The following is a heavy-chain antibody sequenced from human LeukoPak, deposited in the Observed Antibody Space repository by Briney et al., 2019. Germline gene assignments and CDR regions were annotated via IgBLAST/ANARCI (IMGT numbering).Heavy chain of an antibody. Sequence: SQTLSLTCAVSGGSISSGGYSWSWIRQPPGKGLEWIGYINHSGSTNYNPSLKSRVTISVDTSKNQFSLKLSSVTAADTAVYYCARGRGSYFSRFWDYWGQGTLVTVSS. V-gene: IGHV4-30-2*01. CDR3: ARGRGSYFSRFWDY. J-gene: IGHJ4*02. D-gene: IGHD1-26*01. CDR1: GGSISSGGYS. CDR2: INHSGST.